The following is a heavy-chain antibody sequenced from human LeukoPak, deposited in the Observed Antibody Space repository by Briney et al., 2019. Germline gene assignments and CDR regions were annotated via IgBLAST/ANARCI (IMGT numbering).Heavy chain of an antibody. V-gene: IGHV3-11*01. CDR1: GFTFRDHY. CDR2: IGTRGRPL. D-gene: IGHD3-10*01. CDR3: ARRALGPIGAFDH. J-gene: IGHJ4*02. Sequence: PGGSLRLSCVVSGFTFRDHYMAWIRQAPGQGLEWIAYIGTRGRPLYFADSVKGRISASRDDGLNSLFLQMEGLTVEDTAIYCCARRALGPIGAFDHWGQGALVTVSS.